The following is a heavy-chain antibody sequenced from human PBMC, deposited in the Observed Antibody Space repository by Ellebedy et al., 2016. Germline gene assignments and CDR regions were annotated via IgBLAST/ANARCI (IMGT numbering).Heavy chain of an antibody. CDR3: ATTRMYSGRYYFDY. D-gene: IGHD1-26*01. CDR2: IYYSGST. CDR1: GGSISSSSYY. J-gene: IGHJ4*02. V-gene: IGHV4-39*01. Sequence: SETLSLTCTVSGGSISSSSYYWGWIRQPPGKGLEWIGSIYYSGSTYYNPSLKSRVTISVDTSKNQFSLKLSSVTAADTAVYYCATTRMYSGRYYFDYWGQGTLVTVSS.